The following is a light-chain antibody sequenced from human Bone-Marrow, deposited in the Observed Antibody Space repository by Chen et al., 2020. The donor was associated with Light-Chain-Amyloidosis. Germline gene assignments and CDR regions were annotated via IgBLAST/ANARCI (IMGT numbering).Light chain of an antibody. Sequence: QSALTQPASVAGSPGQSITISCTGTRSDIGSFYLVSWYQHHPDKAPKLIIYEVEKRPSGVSNRFSGARSGNTACLTISGLQADDEAAYYCCSYAGASTYVFGTGTEVTVL. V-gene: IGLV2-23*02. CDR2: EVE. CDR3: CSYAGASTYV. J-gene: IGLJ1*01. CDR1: RSDIGSFYL.